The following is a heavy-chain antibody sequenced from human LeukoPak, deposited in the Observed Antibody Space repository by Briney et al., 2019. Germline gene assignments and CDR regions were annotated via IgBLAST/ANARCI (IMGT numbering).Heavy chain of an antibody. CDR1: GFTFSSYS. CDR2: ISSSSSYI. J-gene: IGHJ4*02. Sequence: GGSLRLSCAASGFTFSSYSMNWVRQAPGKGLEWVSSISSSSSYIYYADSVKGRFTISRDNARNSMYLQMNSLRAEDTAVYYCARVHRSEYSSSFWFDYWGQGTLVTVSS. D-gene: IGHD6-6*01. CDR3: ARVHRSEYSSSFWFDY. V-gene: IGHV3-21*01.